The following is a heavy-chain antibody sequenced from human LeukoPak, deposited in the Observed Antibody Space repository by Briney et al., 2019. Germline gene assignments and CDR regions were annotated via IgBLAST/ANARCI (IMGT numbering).Heavy chain of an antibody. Sequence: GGSLRLSCAPSGFTFSDYYMRSIRHAPGKGLEWVSAISGSGGSTYFADSVQGRFTISRDTSKNTLYLHMNSLRAEDTAVYYCAKAAAAICQGVDYYYGMDVWGQGTTVTVSS. CDR2: ISGSGGST. CDR3: AKAAAAICQGVDYYYGMDV. CDR1: GFTFSDYY. V-gene: IGHV3-23*01. J-gene: IGHJ6*02. D-gene: IGHD2-2*02.